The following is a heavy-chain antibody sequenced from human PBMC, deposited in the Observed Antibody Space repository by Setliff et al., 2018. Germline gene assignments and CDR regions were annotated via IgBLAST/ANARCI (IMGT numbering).Heavy chain of an antibody. CDR3: ARMSGFQYIDV. CDR2: INHSGTT. CDR1: GASLSSGTYY. J-gene: IGHJ6*03. Sequence: PSETLSLTCTVSGASLSSGTYYWGWIRQPPGKGLEWIGEINHSGTTNYNPSLRSRVTISLDTSKNQFSLSLKTVTAADTAVYYCARMSGFQYIDVWGEGTTVTVSS. D-gene: IGHD3-3*01. V-gene: IGHV4-39*07.